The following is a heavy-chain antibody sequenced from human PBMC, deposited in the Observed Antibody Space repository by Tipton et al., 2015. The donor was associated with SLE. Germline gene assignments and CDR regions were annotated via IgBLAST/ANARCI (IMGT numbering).Heavy chain of an antibody. Sequence: SGGSIRSHYWSWIRQSPGKGLEWIGYVRYSRNTNYNSSLKSRVTISVDTSKNQFSLKLNSVTAADTAVYYCARDQGWLQFGFDYWGQGILVAVSS. D-gene: IGHD5-24*01. J-gene: IGHJ4*02. CDR2: VRYSRNT. V-gene: IGHV4-59*11. CDR3: ARDQGWLQFGFDY. CDR1: GGSIRSHY.